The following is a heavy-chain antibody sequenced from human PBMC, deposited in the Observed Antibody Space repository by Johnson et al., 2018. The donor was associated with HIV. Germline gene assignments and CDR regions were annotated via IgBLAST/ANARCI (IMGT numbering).Heavy chain of an antibody. CDR1: GFTFSNYG. CDR2: ISYDGSNK. J-gene: IGHJ3*01. D-gene: IGHD5-24*01. Sequence: QVQLVESGGGVVQPGRSLRLSCAASGFTFSNYGMHWVRQAPGKGLEWVAVISYDGSNKYYADSVKGRFTISRDNSKNTLYLQMNSLRAEDTALYYCASGEDDGFWGQGTMVTVSS. V-gene: IGHV3-30*03. CDR3: ASGEDDGF.